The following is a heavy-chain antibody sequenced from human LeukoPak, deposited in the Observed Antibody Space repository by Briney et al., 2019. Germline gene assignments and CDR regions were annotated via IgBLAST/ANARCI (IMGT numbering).Heavy chain of an antibody. Sequence: PSETLSLTCAVYGGSFSGYYWSWIRQPPGKGLEWIGEINDSGSVNCNPSLKNRVTLSVDTSKNQFSLRLSSVAAADTAVYYCPRRLVDSGASQVSDDWGQGTLVTVSS. CDR3: PRRLVDSGASQVSDD. CDR1: GGSFSGYY. CDR2: INDSGSV. V-gene: IGHV4-34*01. J-gene: IGHJ4*02. D-gene: IGHD2-15*01.